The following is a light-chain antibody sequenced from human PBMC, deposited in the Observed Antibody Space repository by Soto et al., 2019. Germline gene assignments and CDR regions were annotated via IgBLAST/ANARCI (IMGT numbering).Light chain of an antibody. CDR1: QDINSY. CDR2: AAS. V-gene: IGKV1-9*01. Sequence: DIQLTQSPSFLSASVGDRVTITCRASQDINSYLAWYQQKSGKAPNLLINAASTLQSAVPRRFSGGGSGTEFPLTISGLQPEDSATYYCQQLAMYPRTFGQGTKVE. J-gene: IGKJ1*01. CDR3: QQLAMYPRT.